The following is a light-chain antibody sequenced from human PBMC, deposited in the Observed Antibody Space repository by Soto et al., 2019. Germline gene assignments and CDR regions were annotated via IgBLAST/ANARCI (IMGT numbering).Light chain of an antibody. J-gene: IGKJ1*01. Sequence: DIQMTQSPYTLSASLGDRVTITCRASQSISIWLAWYQQKPGKAPKLLIYKTSSLESGVPSRFSGSGSGTEFTLTISSLQPDDYATYYCQQYNSCPRTFGQGTKVDIK. V-gene: IGKV1-5*03. CDR1: QSISIW. CDR3: QQYNSCPRT. CDR2: KTS.